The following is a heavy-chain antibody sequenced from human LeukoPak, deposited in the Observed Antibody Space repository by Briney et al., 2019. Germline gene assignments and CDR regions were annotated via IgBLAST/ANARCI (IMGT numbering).Heavy chain of an antibody. D-gene: IGHD3-22*01. J-gene: IGHJ3*02. V-gene: IGHV1-2*02. Sequence: ASVKVSCKASGYTFTGYYMHWVRQAPGQGLEWMGWINPNSGGTNYAQKFQGRVTMTRDTSISTAYMELGRLRSDDTAVYYCARRQNYYDSSGSIGAFDIWGQGTMVTVSS. CDR3: ARRQNYYDSSGSIGAFDI. CDR2: INPNSGGT. CDR1: GYTFTGYY.